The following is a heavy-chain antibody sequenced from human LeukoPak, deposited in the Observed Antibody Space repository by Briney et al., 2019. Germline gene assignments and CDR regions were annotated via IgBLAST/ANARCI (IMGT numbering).Heavy chain of an antibody. CDR3: ARRSGWYPFDY. Sequence: SETLSLTCAVYGGSFSGYYWSWIRQPPGKGLEWIGEINHSGSTNYNPSLKSRVTISVDTSKNQFSLKLSSVTAADTAVYYCARRSGWYPFDYWGQGTLVTVSS. CDR2: INHSGST. CDR1: GGSFSGYY. J-gene: IGHJ4*02. V-gene: IGHV4-34*01. D-gene: IGHD6-19*01.